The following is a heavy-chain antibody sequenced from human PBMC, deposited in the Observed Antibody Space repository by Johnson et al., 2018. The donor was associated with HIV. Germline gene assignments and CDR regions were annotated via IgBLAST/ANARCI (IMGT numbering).Heavy chain of an antibody. CDR3: VRDVGPLDI. Sequence: VHLVESGGGLVQPGGSLKLSCAASGFTVSSNYMSWVRQAPGKGLEWVSVIYSGGSTYYADSVKGRFTISRDNARNSLYLQMNSLRVEDTAVYYCVRDVGPLDIWGQGTLVTVS. J-gene: IGHJ3*02. CDR1: GFTVSSNY. V-gene: IGHV3-53*01. CDR2: IYSGGST.